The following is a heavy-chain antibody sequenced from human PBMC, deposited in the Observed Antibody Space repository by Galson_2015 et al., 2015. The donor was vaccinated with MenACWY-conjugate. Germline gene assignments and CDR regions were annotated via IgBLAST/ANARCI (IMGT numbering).Heavy chain of an antibody. CDR1: GFTFSDRY. CDR2: TRNKGYTT. CDR3: ARGLTGSGYFDY. Sequence: SLRLSCAASGFTFSDRYMDWVRQAPGKGLEWLGRTRNKGYTTKYAASVAGRFTISRDDSKNSLYLQMDSLKTEDTAVYYCARGLTGSGYFDYWGQGTLVTVSS. V-gene: IGHV3-72*01. J-gene: IGHJ4*02. D-gene: IGHD2-8*02.